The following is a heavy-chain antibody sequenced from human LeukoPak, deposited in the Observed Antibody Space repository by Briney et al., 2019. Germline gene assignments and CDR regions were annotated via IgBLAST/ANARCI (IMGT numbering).Heavy chain of an antibody. J-gene: IGHJ6*03. CDR2: ISAYNGNT. V-gene: IGHV1-18*01. D-gene: IGHD3-3*01. CDR3: AREYYDFWSGYKYYMDV. Sequence: GASVKVSCKASGYTFTSYGISWVRQAPGQGLEWMGWISAYNGNTNYAQKLQGRVTMTTDTSTSTAYMELRSLRSDDTAVYYCAREYYDFWSGYKYYMDVWGKGTTVTVSS. CDR1: GYTFTSYG.